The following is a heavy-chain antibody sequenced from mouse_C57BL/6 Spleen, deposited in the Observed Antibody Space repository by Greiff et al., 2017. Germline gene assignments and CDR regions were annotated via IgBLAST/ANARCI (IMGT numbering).Heavy chain of an antibody. Sequence: VQLQQSGAELVKPGASVKLSCKASGYTFTSYWMQWVKQRPGQGLEWIGEIDPSDSYTNYNQKFKGKATLTVDTSSSTAYMQLSSLTSEDSAVYYCARRDGYYIWYFDVWGTGTTVTVSS. V-gene: IGHV1-50*01. CDR3: ARRDGYYIWYFDV. CDR1: GYTFTSYW. D-gene: IGHD2-3*01. CDR2: IDPSDSYT. J-gene: IGHJ1*03.